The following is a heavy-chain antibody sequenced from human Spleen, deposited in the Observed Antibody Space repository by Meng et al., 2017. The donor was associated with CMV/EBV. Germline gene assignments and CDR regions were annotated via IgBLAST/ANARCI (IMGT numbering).Heavy chain of an antibody. D-gene: IGHD6-13*01. CDR3: ATSLAAAVKGGFDP. V-gene: IGHV1-46*01. CDR1: RSTFTSYY. CDR2: INPSGGST. J-gene: IGHJ5*02. Sequence: ASRSTFTSYYMHLVRQAPGPGLEWMGIINPSGGSTSYAQKFQGRVTMTRDTSASTAYMELSSLRSEDTAVYYCATSLAAAVKGGFDPWGQRTLVTVSS.